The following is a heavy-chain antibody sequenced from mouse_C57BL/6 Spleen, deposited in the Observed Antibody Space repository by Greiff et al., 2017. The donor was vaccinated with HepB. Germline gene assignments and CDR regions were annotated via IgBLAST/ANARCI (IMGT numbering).Heavy chain of an antibody. CDR3: ARSKYYGSSYYFDY. CDR1: GYAFSSSW. CDR2: IYPGDGDT. Sequence: LVESGPELVKPGASVKISCKASGYAFSSSWMNWVKQRPGKGLEWIGRIYPGDGDTNYNGKFKGKATLTADKSSSTAYMQLSSLTSEDSAVYFCARSKYYGSSYYFDYWGQGTTLTVSS. V-gene: IGHV1-82*01. D-gene: IGHD1-1*01. J-gene: IGHJ2*01.